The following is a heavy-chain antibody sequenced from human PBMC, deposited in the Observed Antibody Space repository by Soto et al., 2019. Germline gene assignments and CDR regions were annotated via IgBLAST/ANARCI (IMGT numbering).Heavy chain of an antibody. V-gene: IGHV3-23*01. Sequence: GGSLRLSCAASGFTFSSYAMSWVRQAPGKGLEWVSAISGSGGSTYYADSVKGRFTISRDNSKNTLYLQMNSLRAEDTAVYYCAKGVHDFWSGTPTYYFDYWGQGTLVTVSS. CDR2: ISGSGGST. CDR1: GFTFSSYA. J-gene: IGHJ4*02. D-gene: IGHD3-3*01. CDR3: AKGVHDFWSGTPTYYFDY.